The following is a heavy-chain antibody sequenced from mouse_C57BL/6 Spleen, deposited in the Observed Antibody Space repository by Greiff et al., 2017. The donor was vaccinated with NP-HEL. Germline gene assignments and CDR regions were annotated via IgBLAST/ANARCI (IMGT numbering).Heavy chain of an antibody. V-gene: IGHV3-1*01. J-gene: IGHJ2*01. CDR1: GYSITSGYD. CDR3: ARGRVLGYLDY. CDR2: ISYSGST. Sequence: EVKLVESGPGMVKPSQSLSLTCTVTGYSITSGYDWHWIRHSPGNKLEWMGYISYSGSTNYNPSLKSRIPITHDTSKNHFFLKLNSVTTEDTATYYCARGRVLGYLDYWGQGTTLTVSS.